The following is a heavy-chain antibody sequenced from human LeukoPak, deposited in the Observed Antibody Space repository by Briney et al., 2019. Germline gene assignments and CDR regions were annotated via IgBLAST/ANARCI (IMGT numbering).Heavy chain of an antibody. CDR1: GGSISSSSYY. Sequence: SETLSLTCSVSGGSISSSSYYWGWIRQPPGKGLEWIGSIYYSGSTYYNPSLKSRVTISVDTSKNQFSLKLSSVTAADTAVYYCAKSRGYNYGSWDQYFDYWGQGTLVTVSS. CDR2: IYYSGST. J-gene: IGHJ4*02. V-gene: IGHV4-39*07. D-gene: IGHD5-18*01. CDR3: AKSRGYNYGSWDQYFDY.